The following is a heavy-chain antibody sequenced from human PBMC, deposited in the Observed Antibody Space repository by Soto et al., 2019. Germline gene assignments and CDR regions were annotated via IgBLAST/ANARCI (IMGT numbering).Heavy chain of an antibody. Sequence: QIKSITGDVCGGSISSGTYYWSWIRQFPGKGLEWIGYIYYSGSTYYNPSLKSRVTISVDTSKNQFSLKLSSVTAADTAVYYCARGHCSSTSCHTPFDYWGQGTLVTGSS. CDR1: GGSISSGTYY. CDR2: IYYSGST. D-gene: IGHD2-2*02. CDR3: ARGHCSSTSCHTPFDY. J-gene: IGHJ4*02. V-gene: IGHV4-31*11.